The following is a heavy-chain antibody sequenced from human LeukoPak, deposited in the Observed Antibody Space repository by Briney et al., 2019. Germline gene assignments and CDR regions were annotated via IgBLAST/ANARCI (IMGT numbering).Heavy chain of an antibody. CDR1: GGSISSGGYY. J-gene: IGHJ4*02. CDR2: IYYSGST. D-gene: IGHD4-23*01. Sequence: PSQTLSLTCTVSGGSISSGGYYWSWIRQHPGKGLEWIGYIYYSGSTNYNPSLKSRVTISIDTSKNQFSLKLSSVTAADTAVYYCARGATVVTLDYWGQGTLVTVSS. CDR3: ARGATVVTLDY. V-gene: IGHV4-31*03.